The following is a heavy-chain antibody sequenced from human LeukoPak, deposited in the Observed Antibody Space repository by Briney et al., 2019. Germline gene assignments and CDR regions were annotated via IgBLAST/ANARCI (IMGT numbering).Heavy chain of an antibody. CDR1: GFTFSRDG. V-gene: IGHV3-33*01. CDR2: IWYDGSKK. CDR3: ARLSGSFLDY. Sequence: GGSLRLSCAASGFTFSRDGMHWVRQAPGKGLEWVAVIWYDGSKKYYADSVKGRFTIPRDNSKNTLYLQMNSLRAEDTAVYYCARLSGSFLDYWGQGTLVTVSS. D-gene: IGHD1-26*01. J-gene: IGHJ4*02.